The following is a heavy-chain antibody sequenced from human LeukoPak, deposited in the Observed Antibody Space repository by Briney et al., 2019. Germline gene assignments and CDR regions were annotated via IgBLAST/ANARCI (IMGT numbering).Heavy chain of an antibody. CDR1: GYSFPSYW. J-gene: IGHJ2*01. V-gene: IGHV5-51*01. CDR3: ARSEAVAGYFDL. Sequence: GASLKISCKGSGYSFPSYWIGWVRQLPGKGLEWMGIIYPGDSDTRYSPSFQGQVTISADKSISTAYLQWSSLKASDTAMYYCARSEAVAGYFDLWGRGTLVTVSS. CDR2: IYPGDSDT. D-gene: IGHD6-19*01.